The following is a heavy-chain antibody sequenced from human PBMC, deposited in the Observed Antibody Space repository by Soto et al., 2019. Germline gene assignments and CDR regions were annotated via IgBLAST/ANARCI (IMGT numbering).Heavy chain of an antibody. CDR1: GGSYRCSY. V-gene: IGHV4-34*01. D-gene: IGHD3-9*01. Sequence: SVTLFCTCAVHGGSYRCSYWTWIRQPPGTGLELIGEINHSGSTNYNPSLKSRVTISVDTSKNQFSLKLSSVTAADTAVYYCARGLGYDILTGYYNNRFGMDVWGQGTTVT. J-gene: IGHJ6*02. CDR2: INHSGST. CDR3: ARGLGYDILTGYYNNRFGMDV.